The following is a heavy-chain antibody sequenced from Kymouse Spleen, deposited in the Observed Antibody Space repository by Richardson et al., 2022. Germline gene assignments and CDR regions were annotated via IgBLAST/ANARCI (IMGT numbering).Heavy chain of an antibody. CDR2: INHSGST. D-gene: IGHD6-13*01. CDR3: ARGGEQQLPSFDY. Sequence: QVQLQQWGAGLLKPSETLSLTCAVYGGSFSGYYWSWIRQPPGKGLEWIGEINHSGSTNYNPSLKSRVTISVDTSKNQFSLKLSSVTAADTAVYYCARGGEQQLPSFDYWGQGTLVTVSS. CDR1: GGSFSGYY. J-gene: IGHJ4*02. V-gene: IGHV4-34*01.